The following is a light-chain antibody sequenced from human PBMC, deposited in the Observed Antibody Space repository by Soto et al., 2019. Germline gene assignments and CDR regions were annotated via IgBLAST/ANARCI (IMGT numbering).Light chain of an antibody. V-gene: IGKV3-20*01. CDR3: QQYGSSPSALT. Sequence: EIVLTQSPGTLSLSPGERATLSCRASQSVSSSYLAWYQQKPGQAPRLLIYGASSRATGIPDRFSGSGSGTDFTLNISRLEPEDFAVYYCQQYGSSPSALTFGQGTRLEIK. CDR1: QSVSSSY. J-gene: IGKJ5*01. CDR2: GAS.